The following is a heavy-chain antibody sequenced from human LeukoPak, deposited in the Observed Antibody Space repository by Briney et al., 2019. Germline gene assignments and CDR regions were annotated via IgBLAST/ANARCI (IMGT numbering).Heavy chain of an antibody. D-gene: IGHD5-24*01. J-gene: IGHJ4*02. CDR1: GGTFSSYD. CDR2: IVPIFGTA. Sequence: GASVKVSCKASGGTFSSYDISWVRQAPGQGLEWMGGIVPIFGTANYAQKFQGRVTITADESTSTAYMELSSLRSEDTAVYYCARRRDGYNYHYFDYWGQGTLVAVSS. CDR3: ARRRDGYNYHYFDY. V-gene: IGHV1-69*13.